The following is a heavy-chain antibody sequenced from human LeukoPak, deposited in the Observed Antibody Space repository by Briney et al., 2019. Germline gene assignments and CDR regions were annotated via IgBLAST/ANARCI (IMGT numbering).Heavy chain of an antibody. J-gene: IGHJ4*02. CDR3: ARAPQYYYDSSGYPDY. D-gene: IGHD3-22*01. CDR2: ISYDGSNK. Sequence: GRSLRLSCAASGFTFSSYAMHWVRQAPGKGLEWVAVISYDGSNKYYADSVKGRFTISRDNSQNTLYLQMNSLRAEDTAVYYCARAPQYYYDSSGYPDYWGQGTLVTVSS. V-gene: IGHV3-30-3*01. CDR1: GFTFSSYA.